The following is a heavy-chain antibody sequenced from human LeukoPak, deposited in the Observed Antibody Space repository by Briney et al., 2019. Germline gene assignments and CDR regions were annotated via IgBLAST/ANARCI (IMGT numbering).Heavy chain of an antibody. V-gene: IGHV4-34*01. Sequence: SETLSLTCAVCGGSFRGYYWSWIRQPPGKGLEWIGEINHSGSTNYNPSLKSRVTISVDTSKNQFSLKLSSVTAADTAVYYCARSRGVSSGWTLDNWFDPWGQGTLVTVSS. J-gene: IGHJ5*02. CDR2: INHSGST. CDR3: ARSRGVSSGWTLDNWFDP. CDR1: GGSFRGYY. D-gene: IGHD6-19*01.